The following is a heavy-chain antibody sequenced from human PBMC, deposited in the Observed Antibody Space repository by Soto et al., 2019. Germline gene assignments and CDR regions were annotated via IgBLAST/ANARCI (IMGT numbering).Heavy chain of an antibody. J-gene: IGHJ5*02. D-gene: IGHD2-21*02. CDR2: IIPIFGTA. Sequence: ASVKVSCKASGGTFSSYAISWVRQAPGQGLEWMGGIIPIFGTANYAQKFQGRVTITADESTSTAYMELSSLRSEDTAVYYCARDNYVWVTHNFGLGRNNWFDPWGQGTLVTVSS. V-gene: IGHV1-69*13. CDR3: ARDNYVWVTHNFGLGRNNWFDP. CDR1: GGTFSSYA.